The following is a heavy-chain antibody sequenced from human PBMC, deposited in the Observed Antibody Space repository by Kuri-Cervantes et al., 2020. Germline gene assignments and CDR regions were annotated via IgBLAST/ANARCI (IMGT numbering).Heavy chain of an antibody. D-gene: IGHD3-22*01. Sequence: ASVKVSCKASGYTFTSYGISWVRQAPGQGLEWMGWISAYNGDTNYAQKLQGRVTMTTDTSTSTAYMELRSLRSDDTAVYYCARGHTVAGYYDSSGYYPFGYYYMDVWGKGTTVTVSS. J-gene: IGHJ6*03. CDR2: ISAYNGDT. CDR1: GYTFTSYG. CDR3: ARGHTVAGYYDSSGYYPFGYYYMDV. V-gene: IGHV1-18*01.